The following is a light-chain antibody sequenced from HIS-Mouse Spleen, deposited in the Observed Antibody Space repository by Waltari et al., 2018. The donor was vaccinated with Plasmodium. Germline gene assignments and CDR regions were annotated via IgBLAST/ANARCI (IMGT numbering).Light chain of an antibody. J-gene: IGKJ1*01. V-gene: IGKV1-39*01. Sequence: DIQMTQSPSSLSASVGDRVTITSRASQSISSYLNGYQQKPGKAPKLLIYAASSLQSGVPSRFSGSGSGTDFTLTISSLQPEDFATYYCQQNYNTWTFGQGTKVEIK. CDR1: QSISSY. CDR3: QQNYNTWT. CDR2: AAS.